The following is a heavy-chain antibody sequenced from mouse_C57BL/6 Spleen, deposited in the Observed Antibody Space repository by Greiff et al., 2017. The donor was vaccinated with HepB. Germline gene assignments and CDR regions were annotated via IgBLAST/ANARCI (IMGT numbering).Heavy chain of an antibody. CDR3: ARSGAVVDAMDY. D-gene: IGHD1-1*01. CDR2: IYPGSGNT. CDR1: GYTFTDYY. V-gene: IGHV1-76*01. Sequence: QVHVKQSGAELVRPGASVKLSCKASGYTFTDYYINWVKQRPGQGLEWIARIYPGSGNTYYNEKFKGKATLTAEKSSSTAYMQLSSLTSEDSAVYFCARSGAVVDAMDYWGQGTSVTVSS. J-gene: IGHJ4*01.